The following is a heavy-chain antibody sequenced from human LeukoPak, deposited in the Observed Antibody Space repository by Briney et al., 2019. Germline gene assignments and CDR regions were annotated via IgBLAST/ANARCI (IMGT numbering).Heavy chain of an antibody. CDR3: ARLWVSGSYLYYFDY. CDR1: NGSISSYH. Sequence: PSETLSLTCTVSNGSISSYHWSWVRQPPGKGLEWIGYILTSGTTNYNPSLKSRLTISVDTSKNQFTLKLSSVTAADTAVYYCARLWVSGSYLYYFDYWGQGTLVTVSS. CDR2: ILTSGTT. V-gene: IGHV4-4*09. J-gene: IGHJ4*02. D-gene: IGHD1-26*01.